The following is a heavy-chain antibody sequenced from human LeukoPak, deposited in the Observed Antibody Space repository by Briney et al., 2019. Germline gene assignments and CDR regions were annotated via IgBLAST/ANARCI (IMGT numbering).Heavy chain of an antibody. V-gene: IGHV4-59*08. D-gene: IGHD1-26*01. CDR2: IYYSGST. Sequence: SETLSLTCAVYGGSFSGYYWSWIRQPPGKGLERIGYIYYSGSTTYNPSLKSRVTISVDTSKNQFSLKLSSVTAADTAVYYCARQVGGSVIDSWGQGTLVTVSS. J-gene: IGHJ4*02. CDR1: GGSFSGYY. CDR3: ARQVGGSVIDS.